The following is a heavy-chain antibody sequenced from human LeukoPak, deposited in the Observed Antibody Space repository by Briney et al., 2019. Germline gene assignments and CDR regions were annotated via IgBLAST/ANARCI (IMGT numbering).Heavy chain of an antibody. CDR3: AKDLMLKGTSYSGYYMDV. CDR2: ITYDGSNK. Sequence: GGSLRLSCAASGFTFSSYGMHWVRQAPGKGLEWVAVITYDGSNKYYADSVKGRFTISRDNSKNTLYLQMNSLRAEDTAVYYCAKDLMLKGTSYSGYYMDVWGKGTTVTVSS. J-gene: IGHJ6*03. V-gene: IGHV3-30*18. CDR1: GFTFSSYG. D-gene: IGHD2-2*01.